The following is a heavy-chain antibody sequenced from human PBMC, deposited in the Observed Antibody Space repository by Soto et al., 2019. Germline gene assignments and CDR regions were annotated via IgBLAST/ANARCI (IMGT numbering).Heavy chain of an antibody. J-gene: IGHJ6*02. V-gene: IGHV1-69*13. D-gene: IGHD2-15*01. Sequence: GASVKVSCKASGGTFSSYAISWVRQAPGQGLEWMGGIIPIFGTANYAQKFQGRVTITADESTSTAYMELSSLRSEDTAVYYCARVDGGGSSFYYGMDVWGQGTTVTVSS. CDR3: ARVDGGGSSFYYGMDV. CDR2: IIPIFGTA. CDR1: GGTFSSYA.